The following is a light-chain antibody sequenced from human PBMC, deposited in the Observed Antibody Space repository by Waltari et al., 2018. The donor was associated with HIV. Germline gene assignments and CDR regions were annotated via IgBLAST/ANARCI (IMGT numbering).Light chain of an antibody. J-gene: IGLJ3*02. Sequence: QAVGTQEPSLTVSPGGTVTRTCASRTGAVTSGPYRYWFQQKPGQVPMTLIYETSNKPSWTPARFSGSLLGGKAALTLSDAQPEDEADYYCLLSYSGVRVFGGGTKLTVL. V-gene: IGLV7-46*01. CDR3: LLSYSGVRV. CDR1: TGAVTSGPY. CDR2: ETS.